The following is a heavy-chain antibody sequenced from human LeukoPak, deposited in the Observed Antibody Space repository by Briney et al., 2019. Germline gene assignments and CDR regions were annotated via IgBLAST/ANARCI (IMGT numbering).Heavy chain of an antibody. V-gene: IGHV3-15*01. CDR1: GFTFSNAW. J-gene: IGHJ6*03. CDR2: IKCKTDGRTT. D-gene: IGHD3-9*01. CDR3: TTDNWLLDYYYYYMDV. Sequence: GGSLRLSCAASGFTFSNAWMSWVRQAPGKGRVWVGRIKCKTDGRTTDYAATVKGRCTISRDDAKNTLYLQMNSLKAEDTAVYYCTTDNWLLDYYYYYMDVWGKGTTVTVSS.